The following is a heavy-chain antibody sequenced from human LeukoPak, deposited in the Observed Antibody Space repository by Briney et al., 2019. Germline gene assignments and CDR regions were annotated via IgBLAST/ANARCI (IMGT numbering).Heavy chain of an antibody. CDR2: IYHSGST. Sequence: SETLSLTCTVSGCSISSGYYWGRIRQPSGKGLEWIGSIYHSGSTYDNPSLKSRVTISVDTSKNQFSLKLSSVTAADTAVYYCASSCGGDCSWAYWGQGTLVTVSS. J-gene: IGHJ4*02. CDR1: GCSISSGYY. V-gene: IGHV4-38-2*02. CDR3: ASSCGGDCSWAY. D-gene: IGHD2-21*02.